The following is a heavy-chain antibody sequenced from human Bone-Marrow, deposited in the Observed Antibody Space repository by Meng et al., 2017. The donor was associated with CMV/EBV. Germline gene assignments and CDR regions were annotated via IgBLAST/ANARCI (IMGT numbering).Heavy chain of an antibody. J-gene: IGHJ6*02. Sequence: GGSLRLSCAASGFTFSTYTLNWVRQAPGKGLEWVSSISSSSYIYYADSVKGRFTISRDNAKNSLYLQMNSLRAEDTAVYYCASASGSLYYYYYYGMDGWGQGTTVTFSS. CDR1: GFTFSTYT. CDR2: ISSSSYI. CDR3: ASASGSLYYYYYYGMDG. V-gene: IGHV3-21*01. D-gene: IGHD1-26*01.